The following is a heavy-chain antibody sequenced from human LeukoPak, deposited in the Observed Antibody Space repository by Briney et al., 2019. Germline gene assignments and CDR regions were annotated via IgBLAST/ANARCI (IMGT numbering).Heavy chain of an antibody. CDR3: ARAKAPDSSGYTSFDY. CDR2: ISSSGNPI. CDR1: GFTFSSYE. D-gene: IGHD3-22*01. Sequence: GGSLRLSCAASGFTFSSYEMNWVRQAPGKGLEWVSYISSSGNPIYYANSVKGRFTISRDNAKNSLYLQMNSLRAEDTAVYYCARAKAPDSSGYTSFDYWSQGTLVTVSS. V-gene: IGHV3-48*03. J-gene: IGHJ4*02.